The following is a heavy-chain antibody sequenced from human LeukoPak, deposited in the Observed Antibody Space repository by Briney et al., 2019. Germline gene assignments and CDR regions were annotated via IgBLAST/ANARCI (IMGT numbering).Heavy chain of an antibody. J-gene: IGHJ4*02. V-gene: IGHV3-21*01. CDR3: ARSPQWPGGYFDY. D-gene: IGHD6-19*01. CDR2: ISSSSSYI. CDR1: GFTFSSYS. Sequence: GGSLRLSCAASGFTFSSYSMNWVRQAPGKGLEWVSSISSSSSYIYYADSVKGRFTISRDNAKNSLYLQMNSLRAEDTAVYYCARSPQWPGGYFDYWGQGTLVTVSS.